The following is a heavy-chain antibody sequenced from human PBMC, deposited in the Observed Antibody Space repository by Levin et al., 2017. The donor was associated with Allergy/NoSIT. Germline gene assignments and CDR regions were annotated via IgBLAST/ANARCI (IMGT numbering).Heavy chain of an antibody. CDR1: GYTFTSYG. J-gene: IGHJ4*02. CDR2: ISAYNGNT. D-gene: IGHD3-16*02. Sequence: GESLKISCKASGYTFTSYGITWVRRAPGQGLEWMGWISAYNGNTDYAQKLQGRVTMTTDTSTSTAYMELRSLRSDDTAVYYCARDRDYVWGSYRHTLDYWGQGTLVTVSS. CDR3: ARDRDYVWGSYRHTLDY. V-gene: IGHV1-18*01.